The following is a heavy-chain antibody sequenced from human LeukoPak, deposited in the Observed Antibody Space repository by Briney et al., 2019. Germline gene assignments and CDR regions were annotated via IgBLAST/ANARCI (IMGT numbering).Heavy chain of an antibody. CDR3: ARASEGRDY. J-gene: IGHJ4*02. D-gene: IGHD3-10*01. CDR1: GYSISSGYY. V-gene: IGHV4-38-2*01. CDR2: IYYSGST. Sequence: PSETLSLTCAVSGYSISSGYYWDWIRQPPGKGLEWIGSIYYSGSTYYNPSLKSRVTISVDTSKNQFSLKLSSVTAADTAVYYCARASEGRDYWGQGTLVTVSS.